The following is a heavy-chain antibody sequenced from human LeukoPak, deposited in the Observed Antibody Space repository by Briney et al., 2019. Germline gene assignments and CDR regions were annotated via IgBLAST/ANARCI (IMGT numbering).Heavy chain of an antibody. Sequence: PGGSLRLSCAASGFTFSSYWMSWVRQAPGKGLEGVANIKQDGSEKYYVDSVRGRFTISRDNAKNSLYLQMNSLRAEDTAVHYCARDAPHAYGSGSNYYYYYMDVWGKGTTVTVSS. D-gene: IGHD3-10*01. CDR2: IKQDGSEK. V-gene: IGHV3-7*01. J-gene: IGHJ6*03. CDR3: ARDAPHAYGSGSNYYYYYMDV. CDR1: GFTFSSYW.